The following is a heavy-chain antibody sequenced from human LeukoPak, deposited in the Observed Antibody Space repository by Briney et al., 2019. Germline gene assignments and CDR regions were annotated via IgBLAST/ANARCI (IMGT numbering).Heavy chain of an antibody. CDR1: GYTLTELS. CDR2: FDPEDGET. Sequence: ASVKVSCKVSGYTLTELSMHWVRQAPGKGLEWMGGFDPEDGETIYAQKFQGRVTMTEDTSTDTAYMELSSLRSEDTAVYYCATTEGESSGYPYFDYWGQATPVTVSS. D-gene: IGHD3-22*01. V-gene: IGHV1-24*01. J-gene: IGHJ4*02. CDR3: ATTEGESSGYPYFDY.